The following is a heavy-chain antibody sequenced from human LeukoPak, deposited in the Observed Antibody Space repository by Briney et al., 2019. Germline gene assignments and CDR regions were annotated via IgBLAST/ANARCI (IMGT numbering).Heavy chain of an antibody. CDR1: GGSISSSNW. CDR2: IYHSGST. V-gene: IGHV4-4*02. J-gene: IGHJ4*02. Sequence: SGTLSLTCAVSGGSISSSNWWSWVRQPPGKGLEWIGEIYHSGSTNYNPSLKSRVTISVDKSKNQFSLKLSSVTAADTAVYYCERGIYSSGWPYYFDYWGQGTLVTVSS. D-gene: IGHD6-19*01. CDR3: ERGIYSSGWPYYFDY.